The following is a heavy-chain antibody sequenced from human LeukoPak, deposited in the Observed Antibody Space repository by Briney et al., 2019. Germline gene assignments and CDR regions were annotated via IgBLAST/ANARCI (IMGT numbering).Heavy chain of an antibody. Sequence: GGSLRLSCAASGFTFSSYGMHWVRQAPGKGLEWVAVIWYDGSNKYYADSVKGRFTISRDNSKNTLYLQMNSLRAEDTAVYYCARDNEYDFWSSYYRSTYYYYGMDVWGQGTTVTVSS. CDR2: IWYDGSNK. CDR3: ARDNEYDFWSSYYRSTYYYYGMDV. V-gene: IGHV3-33*01. D-gene: IGHD3-3*01. J-gene: IGHJ6*02. CDR1: GFTFSSYG.